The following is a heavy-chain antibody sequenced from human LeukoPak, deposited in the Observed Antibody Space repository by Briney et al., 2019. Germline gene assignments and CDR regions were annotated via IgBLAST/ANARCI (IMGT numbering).Heavy chain of an antibody. CDR1: GYTFTDYY. CDR2: INPTSGGS. J-gene: IGHJ6*02. V-gene: IGHV1-2*02. CDR3: ANLRWFQTWGYYGMDV. Sequence: APVKVSCKASGYTFTDYYSHWVRQAPGQGLEWMGWINPTSGGSNYAEKFQGRVTMTRDTSISTAYMELSSLRSDDTAVYYCANLRWFQTWGYYGMDVWGQGTAVTVSS. D-gene: IGHD4-23*01.